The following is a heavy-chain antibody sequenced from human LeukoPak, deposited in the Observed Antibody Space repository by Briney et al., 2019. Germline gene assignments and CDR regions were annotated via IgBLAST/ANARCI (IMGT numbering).Heavy chain of an antibody. D-gene: IGHD2-2*01. Sequence: GGSLRLSSAHPGFTFCDYNVQSVCQAPGKGLEYVSAVATNGRSKYYANSVKGRFTISRDNSKNTLYLQMGSLRAEDMAVYYCAWDPTSHTYDYWGQGTLVTVSS. J-gene: IGHJ4*02. CDR1: GFTFCDYN. V-gene: IGHV3-64*01. CDR3: AWDPTSHTYDY. CDR2: VATNGRSK.